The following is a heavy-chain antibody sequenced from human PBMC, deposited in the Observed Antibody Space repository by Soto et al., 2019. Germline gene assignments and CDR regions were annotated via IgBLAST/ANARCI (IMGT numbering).Heavy chain of an antibody. Sequence: SETLSLTCTVSGGSISSSSYYWGWIRQPPGKGLEWIGSIYYSRSTYYNPSLKSRVTISVDTSKNQFSLKLSSVTAADTAVYYCARLSWQQLXPWGQGTLVTVSS. J-gene: IGHJ5*02. D-gene: IGHD6-13*01. CDR3: ARLSWQQLXP. CDR2: IYYSRST. V-gene: IGHV4-39*01. CDR1: GGSISSSSYY.